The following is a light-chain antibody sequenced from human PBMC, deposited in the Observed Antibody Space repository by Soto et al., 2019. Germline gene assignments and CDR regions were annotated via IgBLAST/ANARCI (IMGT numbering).Light chain of an antibody. J-gene: IGKJ1*01. Sequence: EILMTQSPATLSVSPGERATLSCRASQSISSNLAWYQQKPGQPPRLLIYDASTRAAGIPARFSGSGSGTEFTLTISSLQSEDFAVYYCQQYNNWPPWTFGQGTKVEI. CDR3: QQYNNWPPWT. V-gene: IGKV3-15*01. CDR2: DAS. CDR1: QSISSN.